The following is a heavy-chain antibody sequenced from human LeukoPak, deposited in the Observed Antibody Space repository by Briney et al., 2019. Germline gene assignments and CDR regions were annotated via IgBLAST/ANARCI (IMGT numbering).Heavy chain of an antibody. J-gene: IGHJ5*02. CDR3: ARGVMPTYYDILTGSHLTGGNWFDP. Sequence: GASVKVSCKASGYTFTGYYMHWVRQAPGQGLEWMGWINPNSGGTNYAQKFQGWVTMTRHTSISTAYMELSRLRSDDTAVYYCARGVMPTYYDILTGSHLTGGNWFDPWGQGTLVTVSS. CDR2: INPNSGGT. CDR1: GYTFTGYY. D-gene: IGHD3-9*01. V-gene: IGHV1-2*04.